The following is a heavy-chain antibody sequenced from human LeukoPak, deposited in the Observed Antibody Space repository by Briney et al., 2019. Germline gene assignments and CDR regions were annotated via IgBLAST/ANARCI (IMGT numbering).Heavy chain of an antibody. V-gene: IGHV1-18*01. CDR3: AGFGGMRGVTSVHDY. J-gene: IGHJ4*02. CDR2: ISAYNGNT. D-gene: IGHD4-11*01. CDR1: GYTFTSYG. Sequence: ASVKVSCKASGYTFTSYGISWVRQAPGQGLEWMGWISAYNGNTNYAQKLQGRVTMTTDTSTSTAYMELRSLRSDDTAVYYCAGFGGMRGVTSVHDYWGQGTLVTVSS.